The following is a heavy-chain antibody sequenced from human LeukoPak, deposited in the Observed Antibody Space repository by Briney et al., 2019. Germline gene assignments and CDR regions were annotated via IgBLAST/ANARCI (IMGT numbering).Heavy chain of an antibody. CDR3: ASAAAVAGRVDP. J-gene: IGHJ5*02. CDR1: GFTFINYS. CDR2: ISSSGSTI. D-gene: IGHD6-19*01. Sequence: GGSLRLSCTASGFTFINYSMNWVRQAPGKGLEWVSYISSSGSTIYYADSVKGRFTISRDNAKNSLYLQMNSLRAEDTAVYYCASAAAVAGRVDPWGQGTLVTVSS. V-gene: IGHV3-48*04.